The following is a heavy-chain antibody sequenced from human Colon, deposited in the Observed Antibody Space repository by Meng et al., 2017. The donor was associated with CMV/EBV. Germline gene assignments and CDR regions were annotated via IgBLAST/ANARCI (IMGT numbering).Heavy chain of an antibody. CDR1: GGSFCGYY. D-gene: IGHD3-10*01. CDR3: ARGRGSMVRGLIKFLDY. Sequence: SETLSLTCAVYGGSFCGYYWSWIRQPPGKGLEWIGEISHSGSTNFNPSLKSRVTISVDTSKNQFSLKLSSVTAADTAVFYCARGRGSMVRGLIKFLDYWGQGTLVTVSS. CDR2: ISHSGST. J-gene: IGHJ4*02. V-gene: IGHV4-34*01.